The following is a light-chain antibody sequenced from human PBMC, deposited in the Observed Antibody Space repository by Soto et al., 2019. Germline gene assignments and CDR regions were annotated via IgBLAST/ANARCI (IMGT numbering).Light chain of an antibody. CDR2: DAS. J-gene: IGKJ1*01. CDR3: QQYDNDWT. CDR1: QSISGW. V-gene: IGKV1-5*01. Sequence: DIHMTQSPSTLYASVGDRVTITCRASQSISGWLAWYQQTPGKAPKRLIYDASTLEGGVPSRFSGSGSGTEFTLTSRSLQTDDFATYYCQQYDNDWTFGQGNKVEI.